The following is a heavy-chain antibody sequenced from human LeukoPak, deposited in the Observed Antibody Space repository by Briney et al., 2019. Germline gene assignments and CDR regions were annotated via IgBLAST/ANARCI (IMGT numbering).Heavy chain of an antibody. J-gene: IGHJ6*02. D-gene: IGHD5-18*01. CDR3: ARDPGYSYGYNYYYYGMDV. CDR2: IYYSGST. CDR1: GGSISSYY. Sequence: AETLSLTCTVSGGSISSYYWSWIRQPPGKGLEWIGYIYYSGSTNYNPSLKSRVTISVDTSKNQFSLKLSSVTAADTAVYYCARDPGYSYGYNYYYYGMDVWGQGTTVTVSS. V-gene: IGHV4-59*01.